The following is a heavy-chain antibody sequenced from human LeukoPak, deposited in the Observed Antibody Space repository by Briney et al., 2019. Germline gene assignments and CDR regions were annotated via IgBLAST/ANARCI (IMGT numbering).Heavy chain of an antibody. D-gene: IGHD2-2*01. CDR2: IYYRSKWYN. V-gene: IGHV6-1*01. Sequence: SQTLSLTCAISGDSVSSNSAAWNWIRQSPSRGLEWLGRIYYRSKWYNDYAVSVKSRIIINPDTSKNQVSLQLNSVTPEDTAVYFCTRDGPTTSWYFDYWGQGTLVTVSS. CDR3: TRDGPTTSWYFDY. CDR1: GDSVSSNSAA. J-gene: IGHJ4*02.